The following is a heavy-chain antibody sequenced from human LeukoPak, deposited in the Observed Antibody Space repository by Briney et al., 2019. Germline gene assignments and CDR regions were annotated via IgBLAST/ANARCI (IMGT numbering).Heavy chain of an antibody. Sequence: GGSLRLSCAASGFTVSSNYMSWVRQAPGKGLEWVSVIYSGGSTYYADSVKGRFTISRDNSKNTLYLQMNSLRAEDTAVYYCARAASPDHYYYYYMDVWGKGTTVTISS. CDR3: ARAASPDHYYYYYMDV. J-gene: IGHJ6*03. CDR2: IYSGGST. V-gene: IGHV3-53*01. CDR1: GFTVSSNY.